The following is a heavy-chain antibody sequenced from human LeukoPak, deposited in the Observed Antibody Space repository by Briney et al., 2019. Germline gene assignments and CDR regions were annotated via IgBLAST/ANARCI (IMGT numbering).Heavy chain of an antibody. D-gene: IGHD3-9*01. J-gene: IGHJ6*03. Sequence: GGSLRLSCAASGFTFSNYGMHWVRQAPGKGLEWVAFIRYDGSDKYYADSVKGRFTISRDNSQNTLYLQMNSLRAEDTAVYYCAKEQYYDILTGRETYYYYYMDVWGKGTTVTISS. CDR3: AKEQYYDILTGRETYYYYYMDV. CDR2: IRYDGSDK. V-gene: IGHV3-30*02. CDR1: GFTFSNYG.